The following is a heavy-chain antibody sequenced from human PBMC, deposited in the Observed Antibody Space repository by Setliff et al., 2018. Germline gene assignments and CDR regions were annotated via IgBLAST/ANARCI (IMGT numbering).Heavy chain of an antibody. CDR1: GGSFSGYY. CDR3: ARLWISYESNTYFYPKYFDF. J-gene: IGHJ4*02. V-gene: IGHV4-34*01. CDR2: INHSGST. D-gene: IGHD3-22*01. Sequence: KPSETLSLTCAVYGGSFSGYYWSWIRQPPGKGLEWIGEINHSGSTNYNPSLKSRVTISVDTSKNQFSLKLSSVTAADTAVYYCARLWISYESNTYFYPKYFDFWGQGTLVTVSS.